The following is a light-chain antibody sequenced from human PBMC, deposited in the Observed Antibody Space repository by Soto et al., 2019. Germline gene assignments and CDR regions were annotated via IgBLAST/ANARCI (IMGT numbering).Light chain of an antibody. Sequence: DIQMTQSPPSLSASVGDRVTISCRASLGIANYVLWYQQRPGKVPKLLIYGASSLLSGVPSRFSGSGSGTDFTLTIISLQPEDVGTYYCQKYNSAMWTFGQGTKVEI. J-gene: IGKJ1*01. V-gene: IGKV1-27*01. CDR1: LGIANY. CDR3: QKYNSAMWT. CDR2: GAS.